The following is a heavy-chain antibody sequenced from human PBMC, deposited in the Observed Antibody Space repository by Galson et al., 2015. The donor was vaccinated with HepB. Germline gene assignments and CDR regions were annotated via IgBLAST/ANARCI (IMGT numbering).Heavy chain of an antibody. Sequence: SLRLSCAASGFSFSNFAMNWVRRAPGKGLEWVSTISNNDGSPYYADSVKGRFTISRDNSKNTLYLQMNSLRAEDTAVYYCAKTQVAATVYYFYAMDVWGQGTTVTVSS. CDR3: AKTQVAATVYYFYAMDV. D-gene: IGHD2-15*01. CDR1: GFSFSNFA. J-gene: IGHJ6*02. CDR2: ISNNDGSP. V-gene: IGHV3-23*01.